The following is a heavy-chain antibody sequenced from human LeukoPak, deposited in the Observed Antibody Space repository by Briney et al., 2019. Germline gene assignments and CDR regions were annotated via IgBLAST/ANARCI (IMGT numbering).Heavy chain of an antibody. Sequence: GSLRLSCAASGLTFSSYSMNWVRQAPGKGLEWVSSISSSSSYIYYADSVKGRFTISRDNAKNSLYLQMNSLRAEDTAVYYCASWITHLFDYWGQGTLVTVSS. V-gene: IGHV3-21*01. J-gene: IGHJ4*02. CDR1: GLTFSSYS. CDR2: ISSSSSYI. CDR3: ASWITHLFDY. D-gene: IGHD3-16*01.